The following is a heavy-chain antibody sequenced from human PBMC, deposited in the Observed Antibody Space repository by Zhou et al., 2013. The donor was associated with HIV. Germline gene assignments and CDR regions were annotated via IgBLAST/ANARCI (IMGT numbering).Heavy chain of an antibody. CDR2: IKREADGGTT. CDR1: GFTLSDAW. Sequence: EVQLVESGGGLVKPGGSLRLSCAASGFTLSDAWMSWVRQAPGKGLEWVGRIKREADGGTTAYAATVKGRFIISRDDSKNTLYLQMDSLKIEDTSIYYCSADMPSSSTYSHDYWGQGTPVTVSS. D-gene: IGHD2-2*01. J-gene: IGHJ4*02. CDR3: SADMPSSSTYSHDY. V-gene: IGHV3-15*01.